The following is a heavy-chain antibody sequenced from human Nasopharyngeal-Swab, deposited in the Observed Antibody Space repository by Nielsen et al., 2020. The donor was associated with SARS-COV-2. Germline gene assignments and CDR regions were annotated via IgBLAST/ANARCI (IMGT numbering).Heavy chain of an antibody. J-gene: IGHJ4*02. D-gene: IGHD1-20*01. CDR3: VRDYNWRLDY. Sequence: GESLKISCSASGFTFSSYAMHWVRQSLGKGLEWVALISYDGTNKDYADSVKGRFTLSRDNSINTLYLQMNSLRPEDTALYYCVRDYNWRLDYRGQGTLVTVSS. CDR2: ISYDGTNK. CDR1: GFTFSSYA. V-gene: IGHV3-30-3*01.